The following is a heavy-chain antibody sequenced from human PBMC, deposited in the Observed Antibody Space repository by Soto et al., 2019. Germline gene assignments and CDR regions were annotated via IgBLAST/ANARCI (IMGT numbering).Heavy chain of an antibody. D-gene: IGHD6-13*01. CDR2: IYAGDSDT. V-gene: IGHV5-51*01. CDR3: ARQARYSSSWPD. J-gene: IGHJ4*02. CDR1: GYSFTSDR. Sequence: GESLKISCKVSGYSFTSDRIAWVRQMPGKGLEWMGIIYAGDSDTTYSPSFQGHVTISADKTTSTAFLQWSSLKASDTAMYYCARQARYSSSWPDWGQGTLVTVSS.